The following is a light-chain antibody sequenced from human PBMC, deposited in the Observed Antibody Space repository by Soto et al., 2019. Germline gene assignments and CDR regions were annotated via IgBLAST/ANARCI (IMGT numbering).Light chain of an antibody. Sequence: EIVLMQSPATLSLSPGDRATLSCRASQDLAMFLAWYQQNPGQPPRLLIHDASNRAAGIPARFSGSGSGTDFTLTVSALEPEDFAMYYCQHRGNSFYTFGQGTRLEI. V-gene: IGKV3-11*01. CDR3: QHRGNSFYT. CDR2: DAS. J-gene: IGKJ2*01. CDR1: QDLAMF.